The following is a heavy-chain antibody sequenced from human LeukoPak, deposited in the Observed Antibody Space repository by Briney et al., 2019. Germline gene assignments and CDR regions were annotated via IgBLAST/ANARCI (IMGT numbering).Heavy chain of an antibody. Sequence: SETLSLTCTVSAGSISSDSYYWGWIRQPPGKGLVWIGTIYYSGNTYYNPSLKSRLTISVDTSKNQFSLKLRSVTAADTALYYCASTSPKYYYESSGYSSLFDNWGQGTLVTVSS. CDR3: ASTSPKYYYESSGYSSLFDN. J-gene: IGHJ4*02. CDR2: IYYSGNT. V-gene: IGHV4-39*07. CDR1: AGSISSDSYY. D-gene: IGHD3-22*01.